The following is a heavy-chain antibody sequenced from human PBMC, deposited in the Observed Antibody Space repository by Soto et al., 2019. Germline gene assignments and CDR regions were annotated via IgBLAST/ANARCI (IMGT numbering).Heavy chain of an antibody. J-gene: IGHJ6*02. Sequence: QVQLVQSGAEVKKPGSSVKVSCTASGGTFSSYAISWVRQAPGQGLEWMGGIIPICGTANYAQKFQGRVTITADESTSTAYMELSSLRSEDTAVYYCARDSTYYYGMDVWGQGTTVTVSS. CDR2: IIPICGTA. CDR1: GGTFSSYA. V-gene: IGHV1-69*01. CDR3: ARDSTYYYGMDV.